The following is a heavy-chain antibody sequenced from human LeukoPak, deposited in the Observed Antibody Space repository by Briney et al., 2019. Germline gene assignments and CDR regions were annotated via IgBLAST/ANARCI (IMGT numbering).Heavy chain of an antibody. D-gene: IGHD5-18*01. CDR2: IYYSGST. J-gene: IGHJ4*02. Sequence: SETLSLTCTVSGGSISSHYWSWIRQPPGKGQEWIGYIYYSGSTNYNPSLKSRATISVDTSKNQFSLKLSSVTAADTAVYYCAREGMGYSYGYDYWGQGTLVTVSS. V-gene: IGHV4-59*11. CDR1: GGSISSHY. CDR3: AREGMGYSYGYDY.